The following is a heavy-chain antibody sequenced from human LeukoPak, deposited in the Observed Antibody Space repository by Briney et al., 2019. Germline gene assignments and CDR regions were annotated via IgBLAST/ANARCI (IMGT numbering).Heavy chain of an antibody. Sequence: PGGSLRLSCAASGFTFSSFAMHWVRQAPDKGLEWVAIISYDGSNKYYADSVKGRFTISRDNSKNTLYLQMNSLRAEDTAVYYCARDPYYDFWSGYYGMDVWGQGTTVTVSS. J-gene: IGHJ6*02. CDR2: ISYDGSNK. V-gene: IGHV3-30-3*01. D-gene: IGHD3-3*01. CDR1: GFTFSSFA. CDR3: ARDPYYDFWSGYYGMDV.